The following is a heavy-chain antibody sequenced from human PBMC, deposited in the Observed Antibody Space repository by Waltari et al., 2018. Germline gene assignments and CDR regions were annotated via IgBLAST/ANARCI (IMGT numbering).Heavy chain of an antibody. CDR1: GYTFTSYD. Sequence: QVQLVQSGAEVKKPGASVKVSCKASGYTFTSYDINWVRQATGHGLAWMGWMNPNSGNTGYAQKFQGRVTMTRNTSISTAYMEHSLRSEDTAVYYCARVRSSGWYGRVFRANYYYGMDVWGQGTTVTVSS. CDR2: MNPNSGNT. D-gene: IGHD6-19*01. CDR3: ARVRSSGWYGRVFRANYYYGMDV. J-gene: IGHJ6*02. V-gene: IGHV1-8*01.